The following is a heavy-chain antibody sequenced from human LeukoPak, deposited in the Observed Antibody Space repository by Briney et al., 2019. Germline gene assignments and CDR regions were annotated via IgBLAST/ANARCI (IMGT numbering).Heavy chain of an antibody. V-gene: IGHV3-9*01. CDR3: AREGTAFCSSTHCSGAFDM. CDR2: ISWNSGSI. Sequence: PGRSLRLSCAASGFTFDDYAMHWVRQAPGKGLEWVSGISWNSGSIGYADSVKGRFTISRDNAKNSLFLQMSSLRAEDTALYYCAREGTAFCSSTHCSGAFDMWGQGTVVTVSS. D-gene: IGHD2-2*01. J-gene: IGHJ3*02. CDR1: GFTFDDYA.